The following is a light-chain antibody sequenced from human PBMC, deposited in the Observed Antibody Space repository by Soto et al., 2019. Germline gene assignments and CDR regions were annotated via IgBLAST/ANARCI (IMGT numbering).Light chain of an antibody. J-gene: IGLJ2*01. V-gene: IGLV4-69*01. Sequence: QSVLTQSPSASASLGASVKLTCTLSSGHSSYAIAWHQQQPEKGPRYLMKLDSDGSHTKGDAIPDRFSGSSSGAERYLTISSLHSEDEADYYCQTWGTGIHVVFGGRTKVTVL. CDR2: LDSDGSH. CDR1: SGHSSYA. CDR3: QTWGTGIHVV.